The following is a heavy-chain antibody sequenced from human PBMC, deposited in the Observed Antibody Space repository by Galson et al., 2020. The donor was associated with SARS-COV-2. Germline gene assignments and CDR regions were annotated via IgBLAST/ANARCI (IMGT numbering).Heavy chain of an antibody. CDR1: GYTFTDYY. D-gene: IGHD3-9*01. J-gene: IGHJ6*02. CDR2: INPKSGVT. V-gene: IGHV1-2*02. Sequence: ASVKVSCKASGYTFTDYYIHWVRQAPGQGLEWMGWINPKSGVTNYAQKFEGRVTMTRDTSITTAYMELSRLRADDTAVYYCARLRYYDVLTGYIVDVWGQGTMVTVSS. CDR3: ARLRYYDVLTGYIVDV.